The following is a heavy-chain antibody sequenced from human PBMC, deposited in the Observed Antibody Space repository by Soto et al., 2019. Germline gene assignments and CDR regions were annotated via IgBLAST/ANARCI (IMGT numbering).Heavy chain of an antibody. CDR3: TRGRYCTDASCYNSRFDP. V-gene: IGHV3-74*01. D-gene: IGHD2-15*01. Sequence: GGSLRLSCAASGFTFSNYWMHWVRQVSGKGLEWVSYINSDGSSTRYADSVKGRFTISRDNAKNTLFLQADSLRAEDTAVYYCTRGRYCTDASCYNSRFDPWGQGTLVTVSS. J-gene: IGHJ5*02. CDR1: GFTFSNYW. CDR2: INSDGSST.